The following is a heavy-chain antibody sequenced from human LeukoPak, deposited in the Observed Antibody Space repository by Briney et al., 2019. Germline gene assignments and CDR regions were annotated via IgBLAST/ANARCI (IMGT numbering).Heavy chain of an antibody. CDR3: AGVTAVADLGWFDP. CDR2: IYYSGST. V-gene: IGHV4-59*08. D-gene: IGHD6-19*01. Sequence: KASETLSLTCTVSGGSISSYYWSWIRQPPGKGLEWIGYIYYSGSTNYNPSHKSRVTISVDTSKNQFSLKLSSVTAADTAVYYCAGVTAVADLGWFDPWGQGTLVTVSS. CDR1: GGSISSYY. J-gene: IGHJ5*02.